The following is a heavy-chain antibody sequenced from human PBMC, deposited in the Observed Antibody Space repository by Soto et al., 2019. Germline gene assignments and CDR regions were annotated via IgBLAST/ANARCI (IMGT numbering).Heavy chain of an antibody. CDR3: AKGRKSTEKDIAVMLAAASSIQH. CDR2: ISATCATT. J-gene: IGHJ1*01. CDR1: GFTFSDYA. V-gene: IGHV3-23*01. D-gene: IGHD2-15*01. Sequence: GGSLRLSCVASGFTFSDYAMTWVRQAPGKGLEWVSVISATCATTYYADSVRGRFTISRDNSKNTLNLQMNDLRVEDTAVIYCAKGRKSTEKDIAVMLAAASSIQHWGQGTLVTVSS.